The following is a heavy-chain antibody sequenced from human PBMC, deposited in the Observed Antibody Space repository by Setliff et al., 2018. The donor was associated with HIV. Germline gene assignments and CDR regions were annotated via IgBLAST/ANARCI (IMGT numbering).Heavy chain of an antibody. J-gene: IGHJ4*02. CDR2: IYQSGTT. CDR3: ARVETTVTSRLDY. CDR1: GGAFSGYY. Sequence: LSLTCAVYGGAFSGYYWTWIRQSPGRGLEWIGSIYQSGTTYYNPALKSRVTISVDTSKNQFSLRLTSVTAADTAVYFCARVETTVTSRLDYWGQGTLVTVSS. V-gene: IGHV4-34*01. D-gene: IGHD4-17*01.